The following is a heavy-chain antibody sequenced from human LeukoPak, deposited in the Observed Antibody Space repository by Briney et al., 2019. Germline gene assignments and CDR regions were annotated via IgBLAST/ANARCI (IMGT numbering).Heavy chain of an antibody. J-gene: IGHJ4*02. Sequence: GGSLRLSCAASAFTFSSYAVHWVRQAPGKGLEWVAVISYDGSNKYYADSVKGRFTISRDNSKNTVYLQMNSLRAEDTAVYYCARDHVIKQAPPGFWGQGTLVTVSS. D-gene: IGHD3-10*01. CDR1: AFTFSSYA. V-gene: IGHV3-30-3*01. CDR2: ISYDGSNK. CDR3: ARDHVIKQAPPGF.